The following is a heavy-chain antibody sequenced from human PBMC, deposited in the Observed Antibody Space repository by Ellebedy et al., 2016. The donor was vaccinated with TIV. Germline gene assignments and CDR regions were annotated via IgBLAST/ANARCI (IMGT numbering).Heavy chain of an antibody. CDR2: IHYSGQN. J-gene: IGHJ4*02. CDR1: GGSISSYY. Sequence: MPSETLSLTCTVSGGSISSYYWAWIRHPPGRGLEYIGYIHYSGQNHYNPSLKSRVSISLDTSKNQFSLDLYSVTPADTAVYYCARMEFGGYWGQGTLVTVSS. D-gene: IGHD3-10*01. V-gene: IGHV4-59*01. CDR3: ARMEFGGY.